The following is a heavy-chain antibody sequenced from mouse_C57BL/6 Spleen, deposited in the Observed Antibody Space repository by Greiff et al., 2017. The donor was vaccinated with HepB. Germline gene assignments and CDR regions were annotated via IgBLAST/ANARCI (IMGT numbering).Heavy chain of an antibody. CDR2: IHPNSGST. J-gene: IGHJ3*01. CDR1: GYTFTSYW. Sequence: QVQLQQPGAELVKPGASVKLSCKASGYTFTSYWMHWVKQRPGQGLEWIGMIHPNSGSTNYNEKFKSKATLTVDKSSSTAYMQLSSRTSEDSAVYYCARGGYGYHFAYWGQGTLVTVSA. V-gene: IGHV1-64*01. CDR3: ARGGYGYHFAY. D-gene: IGHD2-2*01.